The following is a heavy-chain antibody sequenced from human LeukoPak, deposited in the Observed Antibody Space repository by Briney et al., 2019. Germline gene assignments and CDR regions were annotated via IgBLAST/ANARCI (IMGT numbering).Heavy chain of an antibody. Sequence: GGSLRLSCAASGFTFDDYAMHWVRQAPGKGLEWVSGISWNSGSIGYADSVEGRFTISRDNAKNSLYLQMNSLRAEDTALYYCAKVYDILTGPFDYWGQGTLVTVSS. CDR1: GFTFDDYA. J-gene: IGHJ4*02. CDR3: AKVYDILTGPFDY. D-gene: IGHD3-9*01. V-gene: IGHV3-9*01. CDR2: ISWNSGSI.